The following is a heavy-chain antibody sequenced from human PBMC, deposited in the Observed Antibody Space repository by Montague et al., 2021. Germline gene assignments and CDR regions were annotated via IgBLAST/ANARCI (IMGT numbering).Heavy chain of an antibody. D-gene: IGHD1-14*01. CDR1: GASISDYY. CDR3: AVTNPYYYYGMDV. V-gene: IGHV4-59*01. Sequence: SETLSLTCSVSGASISDYYWSWIRQPPGKGLEWIGYIYYSRRTNYNPSLKSRVTISVDTSKNQFSLKLSSVTAADTAFYYFAVTNPYYYYGMDVWGQGTTVNVSS. J-gene: IGHJ6*02. CDR2: IYYSRRT.